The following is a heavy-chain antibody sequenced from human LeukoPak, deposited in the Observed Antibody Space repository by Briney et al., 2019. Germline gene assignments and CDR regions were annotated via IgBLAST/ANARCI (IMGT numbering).Heavy chain of an antibody. CDR1: GGSFSGYY. J-gene: IGHJ4*02. Sequence: SETLSLTCAVYGGSFSGYYWSWIRQPPGKGLEWIGEINHSGSTNYNPSLKSRVTISVDTSKSQFSLKLSSVTAADTAVYYCARKARPRSFDYWGQGTLVTVSS. CDR2: INHSGST. D-gene: IGHD6-6*01. V-gene: IGHV4-34*01. CDR3: ARKARPRSFDY.